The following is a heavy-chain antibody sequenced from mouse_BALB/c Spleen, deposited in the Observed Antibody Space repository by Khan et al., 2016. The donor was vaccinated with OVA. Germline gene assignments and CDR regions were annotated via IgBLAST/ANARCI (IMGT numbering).Heavy chain of an antibody. Sequence: QVQLQQSGTELVRPGTSVKVSCKASGYAFTDYLIDWVNQRPGQGLEWIGVINPGSGGTNYNEKFKGKATLTADKSSSTAYMQLSSLTSEDSAVYFCARGGYGSLAYWGQGTLVTVSA. D-gene: IGHD1-1*02. CDR2: INPGSGGT. V-gene: IGHV1-54*01. J-gene: IGHJ3*01. CDR1: GYAFTDYL. CDR3: ARGGYGSLAY.